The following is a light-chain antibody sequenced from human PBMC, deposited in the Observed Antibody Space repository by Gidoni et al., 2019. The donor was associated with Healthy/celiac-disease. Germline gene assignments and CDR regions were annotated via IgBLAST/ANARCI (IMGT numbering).Light chain of an antibody. CDR3: QQSYSTPLP. Sequence: DSQVTQSPSSLSASVGDRVTITCRASQSISSYLNWHQQKPGKPPTLLLYAASSLHSGVPSSFSGSGSGIDVTTTISSLQPEDVATYYCQQSYSTPLPFGGGTKVEIK. J-gene: IGKJ4*01. CDR2: AAS. CDR1: QSISSY. V-gene: IGKV1-39*01.